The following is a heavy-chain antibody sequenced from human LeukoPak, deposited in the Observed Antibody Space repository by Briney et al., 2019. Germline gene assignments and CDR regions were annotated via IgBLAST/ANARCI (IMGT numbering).Heavy chain of an antibody. Sequence: GGSLRLSCAASGFTFSDYWMHWVRQAPGKGLVWVSRLTSDGRSTSYADSVKGRFTMSRDNAKNTLFLQMNSLIDEDTAVYYCARGASTYSDYWGQGTPVTVSS. CDR2: LTSDGRST. J-gene: IGHJ4*02. CDR3: ARGASTYSDY. CDR1: GFTFSDYW. V-gene: IGHV3-74*01.